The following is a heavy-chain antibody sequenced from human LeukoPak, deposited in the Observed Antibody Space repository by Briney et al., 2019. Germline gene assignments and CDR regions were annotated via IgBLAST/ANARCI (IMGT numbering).Heavy chain of an antibody. Sequence: ASVKVSRMASGYTFSSYGISWVRQAPGQGLEWMAWISAYNGKTNFARKFRGRVTMTTDTSTSTAYMELRSLRSDDTAIYYCARDRNPYYDGSGYGYCWGQGTLVTVSS. D-gene: IGHD3-22*01. CDR3: ARDRNPYYDGSGYGYC. V-gene: IGHV1-18*01. CDR1: GYTFSSYG. CDR2: ISAYNGKT. J-gene: IGHJ4*02.